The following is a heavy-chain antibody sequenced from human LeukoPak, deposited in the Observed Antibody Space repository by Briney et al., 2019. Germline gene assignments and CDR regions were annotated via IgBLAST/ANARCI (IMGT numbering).Heavy chain of an antibody. CDR2: IYYSGST. Sequence: SQTLSLTCTVSGGSISSGGYHWSWIRQHPGKGLEWIGYIYYSGSTYYNPSLKSRVTISVDTSKNQFSLKLSSVTAADTAVYYCARDATYGGADYDSSGYYYPAFDIWGQGTMVTVSS. V-gene: IGHV4-31*03. CDR1: GGSISSGGYH. J-gene: IGHJ3*02. D-gene: IGHD3-22*01. CDR3: ARDATYGGADYDSSGYYYPAFDI.